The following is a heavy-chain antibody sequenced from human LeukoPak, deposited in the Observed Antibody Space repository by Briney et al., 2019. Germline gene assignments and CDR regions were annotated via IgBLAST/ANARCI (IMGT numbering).Heavy chain of an antibody. Sequence: GASVKVSRKASGYTFIGYYLHWVRQAPGQGLEWMGGIIPIFGTANYAQKFQGRVTITADKSTSTAYMELSSLRSEDTAVYYCARAPLVVITTGWFDPWGQGTLVTVSS. CDR3: ARAPLVVITTGWFDP. CDR2: IIPIFGTA. CDR1: GYTFIGYY. J-gene: IGHJ5*02. D-gene: IGHD3-22*01. V-gene: IGHV1-69*06.